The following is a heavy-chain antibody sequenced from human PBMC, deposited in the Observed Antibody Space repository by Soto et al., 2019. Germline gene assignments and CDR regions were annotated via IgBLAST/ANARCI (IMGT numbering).Heavy chain of an antibody. CDR2: IVPIVDTS. J-gene: IGHJ4*02. CDR1: GGTFSSYA. D-gene: IGHD3-16*02. V-gene: IGHV1-69*12. Sequence: QVQLVQSGAEVRQPASSVKVSCKTSGGTFSSYAISWVRQAPGQGLEWMGGIVPIVDTSTYAQKFQGRVKITADESTSTVYMGLSSLRSDDTAGYYCWRVVAIPCHPDNWGQGTLGTVSS. CDR3: WRVVAIPCHPDN.